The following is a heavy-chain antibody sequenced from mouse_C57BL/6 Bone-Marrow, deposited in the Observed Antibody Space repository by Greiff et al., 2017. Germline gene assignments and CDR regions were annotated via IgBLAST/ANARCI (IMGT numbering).Heavy chain of an antibody. CDR3: ARGRGPRGLYAMDY. Sequence: QVQLQQPGAELVRPGSSVKLSCKASGYTFNSYWMDWVKQRPGQGLEWIGNIYPYDSETHYNQKFKDKATLTVDKSSSTAYMQLSSLTSEDSAVYYCARGRGPRGLYAMDYWGQGTSVTVSS. CDR2: IYPYDSET. CDR1: GYTFNSYW. J-gene: IGHJ4*01. V-gene: IGHV1-61*01. D-gene: IGHD3-3*01.